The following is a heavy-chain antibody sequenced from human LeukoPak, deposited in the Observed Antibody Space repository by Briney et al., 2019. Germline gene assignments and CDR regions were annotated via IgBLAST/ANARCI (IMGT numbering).Heavy chain of an antibody. CDR2: INTNTGNP. J-gene: IGHJ4*02. V-gene: IGHV7-4-1*02. CDR3: ARAAASDY. Sequence: GGSVKDSCMATGYIFTSYAMHWVRQARARGVEGVGCINTNTGNPTYAQGFTGRFVFSLDTSVSTAYLQISSLKAEGTAVYYCARAAASDYWGQGTLVTVSS. D-gene: IGHD2-15*01. CDR1: GYIFTSYA.